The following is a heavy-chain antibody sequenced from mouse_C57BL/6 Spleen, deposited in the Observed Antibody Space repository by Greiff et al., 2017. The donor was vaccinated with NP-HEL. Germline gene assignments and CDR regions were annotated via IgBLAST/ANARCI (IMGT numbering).Heavy chain of an antibody. CDR3: ADYYGSSPHYYAMDY. J-gene: IGHJ4*01. V-gene: IGHV1-55*01. Sequence: VQLQQSGAELVKPGASVKMSCKASGYTFTSYWITWVKQRPGQGLEWIGDIYPGSGSTNYNEKFKSKATLTVDTSSSTAYMQLSSLTSEDSAVYYCADYYGSSPHYYAMDYWGQGTSVTVSS. CDR2: IYPGSGST. CDR1: GYTFTSYW. D-gene: IGHD1-1*01.